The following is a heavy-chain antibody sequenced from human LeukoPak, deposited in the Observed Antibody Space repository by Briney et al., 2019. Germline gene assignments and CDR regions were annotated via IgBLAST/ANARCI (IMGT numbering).Heavy chain of an antibody. D-gene: IGHD5-12*01. J-gene: IGHJ6*03. V-gene: IGHV3-21*01. Sequence: GGSLRLSCAASGFTFSTYTMNWVRQAPGKGLEWVSSISSGSSYIYYADSVKGRFTISRDNAKNSLYLQMNSLRAEDTAVYYCARVRGYSGYDSGRYYYYNYMDVWGKGTTVTVSS. CDR2: ISSGSSYI. CDR3: ARVRGYSGYDSGRYYYYNYMDV. CDR1: GFTFSTYT.